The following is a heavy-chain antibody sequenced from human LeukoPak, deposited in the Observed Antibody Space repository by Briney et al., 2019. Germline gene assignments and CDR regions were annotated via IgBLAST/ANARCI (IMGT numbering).Heavy chain of an antibody. CDR2: IYYSGST. J-gene: IGHJ5*02. V-gene: IGHV4-59*01. CDR3: ATTQTPIAAAGSGWFDP. Sequence: PSETLSLTCTVSGGSISSYYWSWIRQPPGKGLEWIEYIYYSGSTNYNPSLKSRVTISVDTSKNQFSLKLSSVTAADTAVYYCATTQTPIAAAGSGWFDPWGQGTLVTVSS. CDR1: GGSISSYY. D-gene: IGHD6-13*01.